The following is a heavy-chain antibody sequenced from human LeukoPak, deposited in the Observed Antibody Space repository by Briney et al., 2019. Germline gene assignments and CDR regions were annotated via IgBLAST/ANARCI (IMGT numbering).Heavy chain of an antibody. CDR1: GFTFSDYY. Sequence: GGSLRLSCAASGFTFSDYYMSWIRQAPGKGLEWVSYISSSGSTIYYADSVKGRFTISRDNAKNSLYLQMNSLRAEDTALYYCAKDLTVAVAGLEFDPWGQGTLVTVSS. D-gene: IGHD6-19*01. J-gene: IGHJ5*02. CDR3: AKDLTVAVAGLEFDP. CDR2: ISSSGSTI. V-gene: IGHV3-11*01.